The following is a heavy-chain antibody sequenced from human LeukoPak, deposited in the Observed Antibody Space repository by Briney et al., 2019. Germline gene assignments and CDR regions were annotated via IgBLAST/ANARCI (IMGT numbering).Heavy chain of an antibody. CDR3: ARGPYPYSNYLGDY. V-gene: IGHV4-61*02. Sequence: SQTLSLTCTVSGGSISSGSYYWSWIRQPAGKGLEWIGRIYTSGSTNYNPSLKSRVTISVDTSKNQFSLKLSSVPAADTAVYYCARGPYPYSNYLGDYWGQGTLVTVSS. CDR1: GGSISSGSYY. CDR2: IYTSGST. D-gene: IGHD4-11*01. J-gene: IGHJ4*02.